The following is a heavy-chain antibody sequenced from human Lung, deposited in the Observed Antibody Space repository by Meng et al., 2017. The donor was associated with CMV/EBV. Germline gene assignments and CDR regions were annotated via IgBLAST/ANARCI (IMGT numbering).Heavy chain of an antibody. J-gene: IGHJ6*02. D-gene: IGHD4-17*01. V-gene: IGHV3-49*04. CDR1: GFTLGEYT. Sequence: GGSLRLXXTASGFTLGEYTLSWVRQAPGKGLEWVGFIRSKAFGGVTEYGASVKGKFTISRDDSKGIAYLHMNSLKSEDTAVYYCTRDKTIVTSWMSNNYYGMDVWGQGXTVTVSS. CDR3: TRDKTIVTSWMSNNYYGMDV. CDR2: IRSKAFGGVT.